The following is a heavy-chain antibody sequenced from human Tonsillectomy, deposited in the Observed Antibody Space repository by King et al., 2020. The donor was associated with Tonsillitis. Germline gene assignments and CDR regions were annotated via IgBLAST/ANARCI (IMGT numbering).Heavy chain of an antibody. Sequence: QLQESGPGLVKPSQTLSLTCNVSGGSISSGDHYWSWIRQPAGKGLEWIGRIYTSGSTNYNPSLRSRATMSADTSKNHFSLILSSVTAADTAVYYCVRETGSWKQLQGAFDYWGQGILVTVSS. CDR1: GGSISSGDHY. CDR2: IYTSGST. V-gene: IGHV4-61*02. J-gene: IGHJ4*02. D-gene: IGHD5-24*01. CDR3: VRETGSWKQLQGAFDY.